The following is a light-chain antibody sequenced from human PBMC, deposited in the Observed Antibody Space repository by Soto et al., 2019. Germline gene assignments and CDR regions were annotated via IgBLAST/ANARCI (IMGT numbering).Light chain of an antibody. J-gene: IGKJ2*01. V-gene: IGKV3-15*01. CDR3: QQYDHWPLYT. CDR1: QTIGSN. Sequence: EIVMTQSPATLSVSPGESATLSCRASQTIGSNLAWYQFRPGQAPRLLIYDASTRAAGVPARFSGSGSGTDFTLTIRSLQSEDLAVFFCQQYDHWPLYTFGQGTKLEIK. CDR2: DAS.